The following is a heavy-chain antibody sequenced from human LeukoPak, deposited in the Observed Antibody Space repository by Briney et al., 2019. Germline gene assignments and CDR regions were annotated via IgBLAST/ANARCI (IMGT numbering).Heavy chain of an antibody. CDR2: IYHSGST. J-gene: IGHJ4*02. CDR3: ARLGRYDYFIDY. D-gene: IGHD3-16*01. Sequence: KPSETLSLTCTVSGSSISSYYWGWIRQPPGKGLEWIGSIYHSGSTYYNSSLKSRVTISVDRSKNQFSLKLTSVTAADTAVYYCARLGRYDYFIDYWGQGTLVTVSS. CDR1: GSSISSYY. V-gene: IGHV4-39*07.